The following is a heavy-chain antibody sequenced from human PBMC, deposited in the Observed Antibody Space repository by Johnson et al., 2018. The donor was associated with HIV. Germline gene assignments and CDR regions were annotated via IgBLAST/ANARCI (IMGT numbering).Heavy chain of an antibody. V-gene: IGHV3-33*06. J-gene: IGHJ3*02. CDR2: IWYDGSNT. D-gene: IGHD6-19*01. CDR3: AKEAVATSHAFDI. Sequence: QVQLVESGGGVVQPGRSLRLSCAASGFTFSSYGMHWVRQAPGKGLAWVAVIWYDGSNTYYADSVKGRFTISRDNSKNTLYLQMTSLRAEDTAVYYCAKEAVATSHAFDIWGQGTMVTVSS. CDR1: GFTFSSYG.